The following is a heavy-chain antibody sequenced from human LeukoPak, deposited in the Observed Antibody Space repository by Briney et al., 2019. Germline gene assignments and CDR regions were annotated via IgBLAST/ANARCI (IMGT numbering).Heavy chain of an antibody. D-gene: IGHD5-18*01. Sequence: ASVKVSCKVSGYTLTELSMHWVRQAPGKGLEWMGGFGPEDGETIYAQKFQGRVTMTEDTSTDTAYMELSSLRSEDTAVYYCATDRGYSYGMDVWGQGTTVTVSS. CDR1: GYTLTELS. CDR3: ATDRGYSYGMDV. V-gene: IGHV1-24*01. J-gene: IGHJ6*02. CDR2: FGPEDGET.